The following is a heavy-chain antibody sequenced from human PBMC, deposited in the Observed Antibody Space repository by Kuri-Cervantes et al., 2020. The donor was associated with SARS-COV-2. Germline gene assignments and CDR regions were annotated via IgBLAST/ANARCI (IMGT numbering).Heavy chain of an antibody. J-gene: IGHJ4*02. CDR1: GYSISSGYY. Sequence: SETLSLTCAVSGYSISSGYYWGWIRQPPGKGLEWIGIIYHRGSSYYNPSLRSRVTVSVDTSKNQFSLKLSSVTAADTAVYYCARVSSSWAIDYWGQGTLVTVSS. V-gene: IGHV4-38-2*01. D-gene: IGHD6-13*01. CDR2: IYHRGSS. CDR3: ARVSSSWAIDY.